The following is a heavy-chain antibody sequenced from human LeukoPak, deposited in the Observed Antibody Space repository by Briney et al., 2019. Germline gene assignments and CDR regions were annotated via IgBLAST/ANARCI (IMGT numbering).Heavy chain of an antibody. J-gene: IGHJ6*02. V-gene: IGHV4-34*01. CDR2: INHSGST. D-gene: IGHD6-19*01. CDR1: GGSFSGYY. Sequence: SETLSLTCAVYGGSFSGYYWSWIRQPPGKGLDWIGEINHSGSTNYNPSLKSRVTISVDTSKNQFSLKLSSVTAADTAVYYCAASYSSGWYHYYYYYGMDVWGQGTTVTVSS. CDR3: AASYSSGWYHYYYYYGMDV.